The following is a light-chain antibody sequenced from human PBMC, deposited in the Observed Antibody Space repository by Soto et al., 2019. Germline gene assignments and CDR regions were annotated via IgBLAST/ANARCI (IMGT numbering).Light chain of an antibody. J-gene: IGKJ1*01. CDR2: DAS. CDR1: CNVRSNK. V-gene: IGKV3-20*01. Sequence: EIVLTQSPGTLSLSPGERATLSCRASCNVRSNKLAWYQQKPGQAPRLLIYDASSRATGIPDRFSGSGSGTDFALTISRLEPEDFAVYHCQYYGSSPRTFGQGTKVEV. CDR3: QYYGSSPRT.